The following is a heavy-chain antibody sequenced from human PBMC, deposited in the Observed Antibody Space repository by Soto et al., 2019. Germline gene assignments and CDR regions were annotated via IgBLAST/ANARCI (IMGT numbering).Heavy chain of an antibody. Sequence: QVQLVESGGGVVQPGRSLRLSCAASGFTFSSYAMHWVRQAPGKGLEWVAVISYDGSNKYYADSVKGRFIISRDNSKNTLYLQMNSLRAEDTAVYYCARDQGRSSSGWSQRAFDIWGQGTMVTVSS. CDR3: ARDQGRSSSGWSQRAFDI. CDR2: ISYDGSNK. V-gene: IGHV3-30-3*01. CDR1: GFTFSSYA. D-gene: IGHD6-19*01. J-gene: IGHJ3*02.